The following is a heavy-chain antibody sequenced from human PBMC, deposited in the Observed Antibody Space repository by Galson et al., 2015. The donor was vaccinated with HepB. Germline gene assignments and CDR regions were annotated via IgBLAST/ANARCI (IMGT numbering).Heavy chain of an antibody. V-gene: IGHV3-9*01. D-gene: IGHD4-17*01. Sequence: SLRLSCAASGFTFDDYAMHWVRQAPGKGLEWVSGISWNSGSIGYADSVKGRFTISRDNAKNSLYLQMNSLRAEDTALYYCAKDMTTVTRDAFDIWGQGTMVPVSS. CDR1: GFTFDDYA. CDR2: ISWNSGSI. J-gene: IGHJ3*02. CDR3: AKDMTTVTRDAFDI.